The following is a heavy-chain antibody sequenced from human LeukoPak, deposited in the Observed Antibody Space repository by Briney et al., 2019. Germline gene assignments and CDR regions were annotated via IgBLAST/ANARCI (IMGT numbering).Heavy chain of an antibody. CDR2: IYHSGST. CDR3: ARRGGSRRLDY. Sequence: SETLSLTCAVSGGSISSSNWWSWVRQPPGKGLEWIGEIYHSGSTNYNPSLKSRVTISVDTSKNQFSLKLSSVTAADTAVYYCARRGGSRRLDYWGQGTLVTVSS. CDR1: GGSISSSNW. D-gene: IGHD1-26*01. V-gene: IGHV4-4*02. J-gene: IGHJ4*02.